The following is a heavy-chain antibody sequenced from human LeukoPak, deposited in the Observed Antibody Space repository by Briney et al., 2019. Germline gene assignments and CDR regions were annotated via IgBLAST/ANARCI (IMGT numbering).Heavy chain of an antibody. V-gene: IGHV3-21*01. CDR3: ARDWGASNYFDY. CDR1: GFTFSTYN. J-gene: IGHJ4*02. Sequence: GGSLRLSCAASGFTFSTYNMNWVRQAPGKGLEWVSSISGSSSYIYYADSVKGRFTISRDNARNSLYLQMNSLRAEDTAVYYCARDWGASNYFDYWGQGSLIIVSS. D-gene: IGHD7-27*01. CDR2: ISGSSSYI.